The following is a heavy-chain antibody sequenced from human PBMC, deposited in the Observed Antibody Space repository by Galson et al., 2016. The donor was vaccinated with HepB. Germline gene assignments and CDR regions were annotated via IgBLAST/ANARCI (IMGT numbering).Heavy chain of an antibody. Sequence: SLRLSCAASGFTLSDYGMHWVRQAPGKGLEWVAFISYDGSNTNNADSVKGRFTISRDSSKNTLYLQMNSLRPEDTAIYYCARYGDSGSNGTNVYFDLWGHGTLVTVSS. CDR3: ARYGDSGSNGTNVYFDL. J-gene: IGHJ2*01. CDR1: GFTLSDYG. V-gene: IGHV3-30*03. D-gene: IGHD2-15*01. CDR2: ISYDGSNT.